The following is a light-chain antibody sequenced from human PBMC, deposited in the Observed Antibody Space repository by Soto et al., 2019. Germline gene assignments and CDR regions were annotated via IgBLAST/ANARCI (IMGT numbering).Light chain of an antibody. V-gene: IGLV2-14*01. CDR3: NSYSSTSFYV. Sequence: QSALAQPASMSGSPGQSITISCTGSGSDIATFNYVSWYQQYPGKAPKLLIYQVTSRASGVSHRFSGSKSGNTAALTISGLQPEDEAEYYCNSYSSTSFYVFGTGPSSPS. CDR1: GSDIATFNY. CDR2: QVT. J-gene: IGLJ1*01.